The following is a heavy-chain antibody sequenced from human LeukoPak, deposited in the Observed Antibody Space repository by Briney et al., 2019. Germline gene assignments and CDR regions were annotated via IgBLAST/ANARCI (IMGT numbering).Heavy chain of an antibody. V-gene: IGHV3-53*01. D-gene: IGHD3-10*01. Sequence: GGSLRLSCAASGFTVSSNYMSWVRQAPGKGLEWVSVIYTGGSTYYADSVRGRFTISRDNSKNTLYLQMNSQRAEDTAVYYCARDYYGSGSYPSDYWGQGTLVTVSS. CDR3: ARDYYGSGSYPSDY. J-gene: IGHJ4*02. CDR1: GFTVSSNY. CDR2: IYTGGST.